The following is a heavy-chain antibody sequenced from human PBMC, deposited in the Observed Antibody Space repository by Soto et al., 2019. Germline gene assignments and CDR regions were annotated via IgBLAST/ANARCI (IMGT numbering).Heavy chain of an antibody. Sequence: GGSLRLSCAASGFTFSSYGMHWVRQAPGKGLEWVAVIWYDGSNKYYADSVKGRFTISRDNSKNTLYLQMNSLRAEDTAVYYCARVYRDRYYGMDVWGQRTTVTVSS. V-gene: IGHV3-33*01. CDR3: ARVYRDRYYGMDV. CDR1: GFTFSSYG. D-gene: IGHD5-12*01. J-gene: IGHJ6*02. CDR2: IWYDGSNK.